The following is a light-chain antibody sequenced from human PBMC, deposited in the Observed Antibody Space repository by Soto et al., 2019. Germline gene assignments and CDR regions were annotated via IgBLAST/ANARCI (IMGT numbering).Light chain of an antibody. Sequence: QSVLTQPPSVSGSPGQSITISCTRSSSHVGSYDFVSWYQQHPGKAPKVLIYEVTKRPSGVSDRFSGSKSGNTASLTISGLQADDEADYYCCADAGSSRYVFGTGTKVTVL. CDR1: SSHVGSYDF. J-gene: IGLJ1*01. V-gene: IGLV2-23*02. CDR3: CADAGSSRYV. CDR2: EVT.